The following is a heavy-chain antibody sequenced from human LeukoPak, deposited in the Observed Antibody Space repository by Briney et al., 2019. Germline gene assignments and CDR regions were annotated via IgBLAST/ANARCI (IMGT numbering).Heavy chain of an antibody. CDR2: ISGSGGST. D-gene: IGHD3-9*01. CDR3: AKDPVRYFDWSLDY. V-gene: IGHV3-23*01. Sequence: GGSLRLSCAASGFTVSSNYMSWVRQAPGKGLEWVSAISGSGGSTYYADSVKGRFTISRDNSKNTLYLQMNSLRAEDTAVYYCAKDPVRYFDWSLDYWGQGTLVTVSS. CDR1: GFTVSSNY. J-gene: IGHJ4*02.